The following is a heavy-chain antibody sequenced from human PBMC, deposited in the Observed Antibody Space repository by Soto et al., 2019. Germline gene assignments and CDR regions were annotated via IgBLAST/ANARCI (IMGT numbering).Heavy chain of an antibody. CDR2: INHSGST. D-gene: IGHD3-22*01. CDR3: ARDGSGYYPRCFDY. V-gene: IGHV4-34*01. Sequence: SETLSLTCAVYGGSFSGYYWSWIRQPPGKGLEWIGEINHSGSTNYNPSLKSRVTISVDTSKNQFSLKLSSVTAADTAVYYCARDGSGYYPRCFDYWGQGTLVTVSS. J-gene: IGHJ4*02. CDR1: GGSFSGYY.